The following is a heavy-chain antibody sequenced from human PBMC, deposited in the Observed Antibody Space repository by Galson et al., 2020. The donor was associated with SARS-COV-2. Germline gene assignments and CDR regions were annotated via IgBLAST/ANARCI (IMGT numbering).Heavy chain of an antibody. V-gene: IGHV1-8*01. J-gene: IGHJ4*02. CDR1: GYTFTSYD. Sequence: ASVKVSCKASGYTFTSYDINWVRQATGQGLEWMGWMNPNSGNTGYAQKFQGRVTMTRNTSISTAYMELSSLRSEDTAVYYCARDPYYYGSGENDYWGQGTLVTVSS. D-gene: IGHD3-10*01. CDR2: MNPNSGNT. CDR3: ARDPYYYGSGENDY.